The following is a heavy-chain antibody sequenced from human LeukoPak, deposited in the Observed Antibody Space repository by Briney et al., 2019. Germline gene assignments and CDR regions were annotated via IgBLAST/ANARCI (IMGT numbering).Heavy chain of an antibody. Sequence: ASVKVSCKASGYTFTSYGISWVRQAPGQGLEWMGWISAYNGNTNYAQKFQGRVTITADKSTSTAYMELSSLRSEDTAVYYCARDEAGDCSSTSCSLGYWGQGTLVTVSS. J-gene: IGHJ4*02. D-gene: IGHD2-2*01. CDR2: ISAYNGNT. CDR3: ARDEAGDCSSTSCSLGY. CDR1: GYTFTSYG. V-gene: IGHV1-18*01.